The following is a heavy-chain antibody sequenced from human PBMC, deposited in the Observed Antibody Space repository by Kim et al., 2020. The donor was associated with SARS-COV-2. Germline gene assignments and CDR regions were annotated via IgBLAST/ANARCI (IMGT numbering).Heavy chain of an antibody. V-gene: IGHV3-23*01. CDR1: GFTFSSYA. CDR2: ISGSGGST. D-gene: IGHD3-9*01. CDR3: AKLFPYYDILTGHLRYYYYYGMDV. Sequence: GGSLRLSCAASGFTFSSYAMSWVRQAPGKGLEWVSAISGSGGSTYYADSVKGRFTISRDNSKNTLYLQMNSLRAEDTAVYYCAKLFPYYDILTGHLRYYYYYGMDVWGQGTTVTVSS. J-gene: IGHJ6*02.